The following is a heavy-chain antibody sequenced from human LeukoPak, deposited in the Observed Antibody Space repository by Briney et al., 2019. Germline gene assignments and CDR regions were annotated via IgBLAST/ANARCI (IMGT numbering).Heavy chain of an antibody. CDR1: GLTFNNYA. Sequence: PGGSLRLSCAASGLTFNNYAMSWVRRAPGKGLEWVSSISGSGGRTYYADSVKGRFTISRDNSKNTLDLQMNSLRAEDTAIYYCAKDLYDSSGYNQCLENWGQGTLVTVSS. D-gene: IGHD3-22*01. V-gene: IGHV3-23*01. J-gene: IGHJ4*02. CDR3: AKDLYDSSGYNQCLEN. CDR2: ISGSGGRT.